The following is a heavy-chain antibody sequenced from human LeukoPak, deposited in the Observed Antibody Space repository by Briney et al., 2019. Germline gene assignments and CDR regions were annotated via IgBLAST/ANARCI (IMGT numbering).Heavy chain of an antibody. V-gene: IGHV1-2*02. CDR3: ARVSVPARDNWFDP. D-gene: IGHD2-2*01. J-gene: IGHJ5*02. CDR1: GYTFTGYY. CDR2: INPNSGGT. Sequence: ASVKVSCKASGYTFTGYYMHWVRQAPGQGLEWMGWINPNSGGTNYAQKFQGRVTMTRDTSISTAYMELSRLRSDDTAVYYCARVSVPARDNWFDPWGQGTLVTVSS.